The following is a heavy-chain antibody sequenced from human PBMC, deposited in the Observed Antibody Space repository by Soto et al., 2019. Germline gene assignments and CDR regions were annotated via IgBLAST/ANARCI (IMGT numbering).Heavy chain of an antibody. Sequence: EVQLVESGGGVVQPGGSLRISCVASGFTLGNFWMSWVRQAPGKGLEWVASMKEDGSEKDYVASVSGRFTISRDNDRNLLYLEITRLRGADAAVYYCARDGGMAIFGVDQTRFEYWGQGTLVTVSS. CDR1: GFTLGNFW. D-gene: IGHD3-3*01. CDR2: MKEDGSEK. CDR3: ARDGGMAIFGVDQTRFEY. V-gene: IGHV3-7*01. J-gene: IGHJ4*02.